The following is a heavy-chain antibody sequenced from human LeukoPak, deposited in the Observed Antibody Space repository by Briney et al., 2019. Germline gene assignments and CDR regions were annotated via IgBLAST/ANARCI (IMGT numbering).Heavy chain of an antibody. CDR1: GFIFSSYG. V-gene: IGHV3-33*01. J-gene: IGHJ6*01. Sequence: PGGSLRLSCAASGFIFSSYGMHWVRQAPGKGLEWVAVIWHDGGSQYYADSVKGRFTISRDNSKSTLYLQMNSLRAEDTAVYYCARTIAQYSNSWLYFYYGLDVWGRGTTVTVSS. D-gene: IGHD6-13*01. CDR3: ARTIAQYSNSWLYFYYGLDV. CDR2: IWHDGGSQ.